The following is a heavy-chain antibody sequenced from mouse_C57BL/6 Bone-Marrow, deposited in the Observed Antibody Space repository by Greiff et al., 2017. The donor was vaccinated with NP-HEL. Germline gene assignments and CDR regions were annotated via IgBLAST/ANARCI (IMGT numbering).Heavy chain of an antibody. CDR3: ARSRYDGYWYFDV. CDR1: GYTFTSYW. CDR2: IHPNSGST. J-gene: IGHJ1*03. V-gene: IGHV1-64*01. Sequence: PGASVKLSCKASGYTFTSYWMHWVKQRPGQGLEWIGMIHPNSGSTNYNEKFKSKATLTVDKSSSTAYMQLSSLTSEDSAVYYCARSRYDGYWYFDVWGTGTTVTVSS. D-gene: IGHD2-3*01.